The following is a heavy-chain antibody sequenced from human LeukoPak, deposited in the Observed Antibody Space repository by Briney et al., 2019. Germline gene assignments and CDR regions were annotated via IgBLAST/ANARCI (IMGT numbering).Heavy chain of an antibody. V-gene: IGHV3-7*01. CDR2: IKQDGSEK. J-gene: IGHJ6*03. CDR3: ARTAAIHYYYYYMDV. D-gene: IGHD2-21*02. Sequence: GGSLRLSCAASGFTFSSYWMSWVRQAPGKGLEWVANIKQDGSEKYYVDSVKGRFTISRDNAKNSLYLQMNSLRAEDTAVYYCARTAAIHYYYYYMDVWGKGTTVTVSS. CDR1: GFTFSSYW.